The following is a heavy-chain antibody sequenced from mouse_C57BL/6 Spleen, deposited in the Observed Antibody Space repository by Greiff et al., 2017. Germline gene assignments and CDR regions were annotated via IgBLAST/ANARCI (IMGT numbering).Heavy chain of an antibody. CDR3: ARLPSMDY. CDR2: ISSGGSYT. Sequence: EVQGVESGGDLVKPGGSLKLSCAASGFTFSSYGMSWVRQTPDKRLEWVATISSGGSYTYYPDSVKGRFTISRDNAKNTLYLQMSSLKSEDTAMYYCARLPSMDYWGQGTSVTVSS. V-gene: IGHV5-6*01. CDR1: GFTFSSYG. J-gene: IGHJ4*01. D-gene: IGHD1-1*01.